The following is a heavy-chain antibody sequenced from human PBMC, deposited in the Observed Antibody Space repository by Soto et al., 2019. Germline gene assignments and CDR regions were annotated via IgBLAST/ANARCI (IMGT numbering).Heavy chain of an antibody. CDR3: AKDRVLLWLGDPIPSRAFDI. J-gene: IGHJ3*02. CDR2: ISGSGGST. D-gene: IGHD3-10*01. V-gene: IGHV3-23*01. CDR1: GFTFSSYA. Sequence: EVQLLESGGGLVQPGGSLRLSCAASGFTFSSYAMSWVRQAPGKGLEWVSAISGSGGSTYYADSVKGRFTISRDNSKNTLYLQMNSLRAEDTAVYYCAKDRVLLWLGDPIPSRAFDIWGQGTMVTVSS.